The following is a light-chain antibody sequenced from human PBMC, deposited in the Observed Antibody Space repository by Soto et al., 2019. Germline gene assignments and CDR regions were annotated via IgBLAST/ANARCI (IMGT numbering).Light chain of an antibody. CDR1: QSVSSSY. CDR2: GAS. CDR3: RQYGSSPYT. J-gene: IGKJ2*01. Sequence: EIVLTQSPDTLSLSPGERATLSCRASQSVSSSYLAWYQQKPGQAPRLLIYGASSRVTGIPDRFSGSGSGTDFTLTISRLEPEDFAVYYCRQYGSSPYTFGQGTQLEIK. V-gene: IGKV3-20*01.